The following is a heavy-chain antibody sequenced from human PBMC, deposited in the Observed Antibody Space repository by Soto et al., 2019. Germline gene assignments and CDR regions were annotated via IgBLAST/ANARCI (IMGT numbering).Heavy chain of an antibody. D-gene: IGHD2-15*01. V-gene: IGHV3-33*01. J-gene: IGHJ6*02. CDR3: ARDYCSGGSCYSESYYYGMDA. CDR2: IWYDGSNK. Sequence: PXGSLILSCSVSGFTFSSYGMHWVRQAPGRGLEWVAVIWYDGSNKYYADSVKGRFTISRDNSKNTLFLQMTSLRDEDTALYYCARDYCSGGSCYSESYYYGMDASGLGTTVTVSS. CDR1: GFTFSSYG.